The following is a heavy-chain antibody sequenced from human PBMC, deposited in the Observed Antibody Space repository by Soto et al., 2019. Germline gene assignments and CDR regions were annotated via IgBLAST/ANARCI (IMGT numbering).Heavy chain of an antibody. CDR1: GGSISSSTYY. CDR3: ATTLLRLFNWFDT. D-gene: IGHD3-3*01. Sequence: PSNTRSLACTVSGGSISSSTYYWGWIRQPPGKGLEWIGSIYYSGTAYYNPSLRSRVTLSVDTSKNQFSLKLSSVTAADTAVYYCATTLLRLFNWFDTWGQGTLVNVS. J-gene: IGHJ5*02. V-gene: IGHV4-39*01. CDR2: IYYSGTA.